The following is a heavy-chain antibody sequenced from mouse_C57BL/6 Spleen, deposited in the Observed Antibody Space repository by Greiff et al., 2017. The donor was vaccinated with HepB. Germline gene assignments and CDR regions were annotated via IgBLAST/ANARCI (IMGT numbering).Heavy chain of an antibody. J-gene: IGHJ4*01. CDR2: INPSNGGT. V-gene: IGHV1-53*01. Sequence: VQLQQPGTELVKPGASVKLSCKASGYTFTSYWMHWVKQRPGQGLEWIGNINPSNGGTNYNEKFKSKATLTVDKSSSTAYMQLSSLTSEDSAVYYCARGGYDYDDAMDYWGQGTSVTVSS. CDR3: ARGGYDYDDAMDY. D-gene: IGHD2-4*01. CDR1: GYTFTSYW.